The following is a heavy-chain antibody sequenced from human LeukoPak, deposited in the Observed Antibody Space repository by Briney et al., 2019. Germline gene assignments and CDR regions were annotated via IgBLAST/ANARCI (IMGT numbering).Heavy chain of an antibody. J-gene: IGHJ5*02. CDR2: IYSAGDT. V-gene: IGHV3-66*02. Sequence: PGGSLRLSCVASGFTVSSNFMSWVRQAPGKGLKWVSVIYSAGDTYYADSVKGRFTISRDNFKNTLYLQMNSLRTDDSAVYFCARDYCRDVSCSVRWFDPWGQGNLVTVSS. CDR1: GFTVSSNF. D-gene: IGHD2-15*01. CDR3: ARDYCRDVSCSVRWFDP.